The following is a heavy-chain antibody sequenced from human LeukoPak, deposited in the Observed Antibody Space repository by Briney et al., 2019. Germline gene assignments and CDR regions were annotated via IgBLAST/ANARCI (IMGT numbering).Heavy chain of an antibody. D-gene: IGHD1-7*01. Sequence: SETLSLTRAVYGGSFSNYYWSWIRQPPGKGLGWIGEINDSGRTNYNPSLMSRATVSVDTSKNQFSLRLTSVTATDTAVYYCARRWNYGRNYYIDVWGKGATVSVSS. CDR3: ARRWNYGRNYYIDV. CDR1: GGSFSNYY. CDR2: INDSGRT. V-gene: IGHV4-34*01. J-gene: IGHJ6*03.